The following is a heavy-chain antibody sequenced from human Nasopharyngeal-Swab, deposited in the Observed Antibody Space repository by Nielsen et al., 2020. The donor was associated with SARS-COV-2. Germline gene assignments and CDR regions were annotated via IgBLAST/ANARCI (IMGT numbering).Heavy chain of an antibody. CDR2: INPNTGGT. J-gene: IGHJ4*02. D-gene: IGHD1-26*01. V-gene: IGHV1-2*04. CDR3: ARVGGGAPFDH. Sequence: ASVKVSCKASGYTFTGCYIYWVRQAPGQGLEWMGWINPNTGGTNYVQKFRGWVTMTRDTSISTAYMELTSLRFDDTAVYYCARVGGGAPFDHWGQGTLVTVSS. CDR1: GYTFTGCY.